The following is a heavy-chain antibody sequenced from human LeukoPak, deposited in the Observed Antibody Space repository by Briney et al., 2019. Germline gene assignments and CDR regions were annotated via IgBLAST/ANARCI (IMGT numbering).Heavy chain of an antibody. Sequence: PGGSLRLSCAASGFTFSSYSMNWVRQAPGKGLEYVSAISSNGGDAYYANSVKGRFTISRDNSKNMLYLQMDSLRDEDMAVYYCAREMATGDAFDIWGQGTMVTVSS. D-gene: IGHD5-12*01. J-gene: IGHJ3*02. CDR3: AREMATGDAFDI. V-gene: IGHV3-64*01. CDR2: ISSNGGDA. CDR1: GFTFSSYS.